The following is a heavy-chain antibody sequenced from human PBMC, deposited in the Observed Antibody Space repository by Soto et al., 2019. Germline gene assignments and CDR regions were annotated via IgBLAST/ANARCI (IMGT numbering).Heavy chain of an antibody. CDR3: AREIAVAGTSLVY. V-gene: IGHV3-33*01. J-gene: IGHJ4*02. CDR2: IWYDGSNK. D-gene: IGHD6-19*01. CDR1: GFTFSSYG. Sequence: QVQLVESGGGVVQPGRSLRLSCAASGFTFSSYGMHWVRQAPGKGLEWVAVIWYDGSNKYYADSVKGRFTISRDNSKNTLYLQMNSLRAEDTAVYYRAREIAVAGTSLVYWGQGTLVTVSS.